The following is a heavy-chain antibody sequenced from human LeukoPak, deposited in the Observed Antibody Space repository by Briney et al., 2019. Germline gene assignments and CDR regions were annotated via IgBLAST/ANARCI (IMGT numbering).Heavy chain of an antibody. D-gene: IGHD1-26*01. CDR1: GFTFSSHA. Sequence: PGGSLRLSCAASGFTFSSHAMVWVRQAPGKGLEWVSFISHDGSESFHTESVKGRSTISRDNFKNTVDLQVSGLKEEDTAVYYCARDWGQRGVGATLANWGQGTLVIVSS. J-gene: IGHJ4*02. V-gene: IGHV3-30-3*01. CDR3: ARDWGQRGVGATLAN. CDR2: ISHDGSES.